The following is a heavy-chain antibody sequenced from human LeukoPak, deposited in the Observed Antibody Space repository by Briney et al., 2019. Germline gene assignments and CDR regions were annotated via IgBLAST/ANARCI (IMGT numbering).Heavy chain of an antibody. V-gene: IGHV1-2*02. CDR2: INPNSGGT. CDR3: ARDRDYDILTGYLLDYYYYYMDV. CDR1: GYTFTGYY. Sequence: GASVKVSCKASGYTFTGYYMHWVRQAPGQGLEWMGWINPNSGGTNYAQKFQGRVTMTRDTSISTAYMELSRLRSDDTAVYYCARDRDYDILTGYLLDYYYYYMDVWGKGTTVTISS. J-gene: IGHJ6*03. D-gene: IGHD3-9*01.